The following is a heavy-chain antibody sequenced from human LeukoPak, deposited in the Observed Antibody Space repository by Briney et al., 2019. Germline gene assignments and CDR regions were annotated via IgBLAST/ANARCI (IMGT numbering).Heavy chain of an antibody. J-gene: IGHJ3*02. Sequence: SETLSLTCAVSGGSISSSNWWSWVRQPPGKGLEWIGEIYHSGSTNYNPSLKSRVTISVDKSKNQFSLKLSSVTAADTAVYYCARDGQQKGTIFGVVNYAFDIWGQGTMVTVSS. CDR1: GGSISSSNW. CDR3: ARDGQQKGTIFGVVNYAFDI. V-gene: IGHV4-4*02. CDR2: IYHSGST. D-gene: IGHD3-3*01.